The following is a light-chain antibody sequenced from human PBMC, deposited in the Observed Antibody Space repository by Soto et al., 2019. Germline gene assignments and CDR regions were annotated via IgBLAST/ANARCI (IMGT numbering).Light chain of an antibody. CDR3: QQYGDLYS. J-gene: IGKJ2*03. CDR2: DAT. Sequence: DIQMSQSPSSLAASVGDRVTSTCQASQDINDFLNWYQHKPGKAPELLIFDATHLETGVPSRFSGSGYGRQFTLTISRLQPEDVASYFCQQYGDLYSFGQGTKLEI. V-gene: IGKV1-33*01. CDR1: QDINDF.